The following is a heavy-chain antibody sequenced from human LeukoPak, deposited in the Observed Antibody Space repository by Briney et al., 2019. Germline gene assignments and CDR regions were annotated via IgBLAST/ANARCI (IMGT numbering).Heavy chain of an antibody. J-gene: IGHJ4*02. D-gene: IGHD1-1*01. Sequence: GGSLRLSCAASGFTFSSYSMNWVRQAPGKGLEWVSSISSSSSYIYYADSVKSRFTISRDNAKNSLYLQMNSLRAEDTAVYYCARGFFTGTTMWGQGTLVTVSS. CDR3: ARGFFTGTTM. V-gene: IGHV3-21*01. CDR1: GFTFSSYS. CDR2: ISSSSSYI.